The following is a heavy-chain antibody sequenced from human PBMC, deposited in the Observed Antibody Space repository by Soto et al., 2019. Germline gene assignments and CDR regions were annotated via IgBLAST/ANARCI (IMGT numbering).Heavy chain of an antibody. D-gene: IGHD3-10*01. J-gene: IGHJ5*02. CDR2: ISYDGSNK. CDR1: GFTFSSYG. CDR3: AKDWAAMVRANWFDP. Sequence: QVQLVESGGGVVQPGRYLRLSCAASGFTFSSYGMHWVRQAPGKGLEWVAVISYDGSNKYYADSVKGRFTISRDNSKNTLYLQMNSLRAEDTAVYYCAKDWAAMVRANWFDPWGQGTLVTVSS. V-gene: IGHV3-30*18.